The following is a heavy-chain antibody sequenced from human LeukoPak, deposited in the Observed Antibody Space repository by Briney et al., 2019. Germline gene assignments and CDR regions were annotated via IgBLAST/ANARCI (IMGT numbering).Heavy chain of an antibody. J-gene: IGHJ1*01. Sequence: GASVKVSCKASGYTFTSYGISWVRQAPGQGLEWMGWISAYNGNTNYAQKLQGRVTMTTDTSTSTAYMELRSLRSDDTAVCYCARYGDYDFWSKDFQHWGQGTLVTVSS. V-gene: IGHV1-18*01. CDR3: ARYGDYDFWSKDFQH. CDR1: GYTFTSYG. CDR2: ISAYNGNT. D-gene: IGHD3-3*01.